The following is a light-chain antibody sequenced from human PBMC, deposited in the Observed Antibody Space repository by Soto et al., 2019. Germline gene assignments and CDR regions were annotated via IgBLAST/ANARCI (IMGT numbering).Light chain of an antibody. J-gene: IGKJ1*01. Sequence: EIVLTQSPGTLSLSPGERATLSCRASQSVSNNYLAWYQQNPGQAPRLLIYGASSRATGIPDRFSGSGSGTDFTLTISSLEPEDFAVYYCQQYGSSPRTFGQGTKVEIK. CDR3: QQYGSSPRT. CDR2: GAS. V-gene: IGKV3-20*01. CDR1: QSVSNNY.